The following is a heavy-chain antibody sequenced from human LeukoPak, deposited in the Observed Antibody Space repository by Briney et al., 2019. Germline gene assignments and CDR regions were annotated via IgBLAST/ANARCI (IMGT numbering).Heavy chain of an antibody. CDR3: ASTIVGATYYFDY. Sequence: SVKVSCKASGGAFSSYAISWVRQAPGQGLEWMGGIIPIFGTANYAQKFQGRVTITTDESTSTAYMELSSLRSEDTAVYYCASTIVGATYYFDYWGQGTLVTVSS. CDR1: GGAFSSYA. V-gene: IGHV1-69*05. CDR2: IIPIFGTA. D-gene: IGHD1-26*01. J-gene: IGHJ4*02.